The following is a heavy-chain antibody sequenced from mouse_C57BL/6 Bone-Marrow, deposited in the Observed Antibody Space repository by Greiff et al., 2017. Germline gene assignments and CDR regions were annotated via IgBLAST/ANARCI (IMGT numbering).Heavy chain of an antibody. Sequence: EVQLMESGGGLVKPGGSLKLSCAASGFTFSDYGMHWVRQAPEKGLEWVAYISRGSSTIYYADTVKGRYTISRDKAKNTLCLQLTRLRSEDTAMYYCARDTNYWGQGTTLTVSS. V-gene: IGHV5-17*01. CDR1: GFTFSDYG. CDR2: ISRGSSTI. CDR3: ARDTNY. J-gene: IGHJ2*01.